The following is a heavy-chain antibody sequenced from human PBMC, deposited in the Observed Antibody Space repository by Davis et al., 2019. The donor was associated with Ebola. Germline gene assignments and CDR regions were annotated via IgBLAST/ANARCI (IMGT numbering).Heavy chain of an antibody. Sequence: ASVKVSCKASGYTFTSYAMHWVRQAPGQRLEWMGWINAGNGNTKYSQKFQGRVTITRDTSASTAYMELSSLRSEDTAVYYCARDQLLRSGWFYHYYGMDVWGQGTTVTVSS. CDR3: ARDQLLRSGWFYHYYGMDV. CDR2: INAGNGNT. D-gene: IGHD6-19*01. J-gene: IGHJ6*02. CDR1: GYTFTSYA. V-gene: IGHV1-3*01.